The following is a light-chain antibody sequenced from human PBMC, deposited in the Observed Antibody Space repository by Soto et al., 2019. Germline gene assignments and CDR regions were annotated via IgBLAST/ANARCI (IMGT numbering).Light chain of an antibody. Sequence: QSVLTQPPSASGSPGQSVTISCTETSSDVGGYNYVSWYQQHPGKAPKLMIYEVNKRPSGVPDRFSGSKSANTASLTVSGLQAEDEADYYCSSYAGSNNLVFGGGTKVTVL. CDR3: SSYAGSNNLV. CDR1: SSDVGGYNY. J-gene: IGLJ3*02. CDR2: EVN. V-gene: IGLV2-8*01.